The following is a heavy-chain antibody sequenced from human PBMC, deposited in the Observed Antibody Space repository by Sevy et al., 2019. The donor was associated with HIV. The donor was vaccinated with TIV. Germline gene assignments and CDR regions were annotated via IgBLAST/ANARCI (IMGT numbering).Heavy chain of an antibody. CDR1: GGSFSGYF. V-gene: IGHV4-34*01. CDR3: AREGGDYDILTGYSPRYGMDV. J-gene: IGHJ6*02. Sequence: SETLSLTCVVYGGSFSGYFWSWIRQPPGKGLEWIGEVNDSGSTNYSPTLKSRVTISVDTSKNQFSLKLSSVTAADTAVYYCAREGGDYDILTGYSPRYGMDVWGQGATVTVSS. CDR2: VNDSGST. D-gene: IGHD3-9*01.